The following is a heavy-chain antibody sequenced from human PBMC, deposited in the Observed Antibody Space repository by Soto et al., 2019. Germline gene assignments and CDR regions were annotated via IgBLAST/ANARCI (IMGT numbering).Heavy chain of an antibody. V-gene: IGHV3-33*01. CDR2: IWYDGSNK. CDR1: GFTFSSYG. CDR3: ARFYLSSWNDYYGMDV. D-gene: IGHD6-13*01. J-gene: IGHJ6*02. Sequence: GGSLRLSCAASGFTFSSYGMHWVRQAPGKGLEWVAVIWYDGSNKYYADSVKGRFTISRDNSKNTLYLQMNSLRAEDTAVYYCARFYLSSWNDYYGMDVCGQGTTVTVSS.